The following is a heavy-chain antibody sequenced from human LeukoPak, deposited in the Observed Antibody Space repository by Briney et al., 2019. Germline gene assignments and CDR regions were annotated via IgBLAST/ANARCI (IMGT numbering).Heavy chain of an antibody. J-gene: IGHJ4*02. D-gene: IGHD1-26*01. Sequence: SETLSLTCTVSGGSISNYYWNWIRQPAGKGLEWIGRKSVSGHTNYRSSLESRVTMSVDTSKNQFSLKLSSVTAADTAVYYCARRLVYSGSYSHWGQGTLVTVSS. CDR2: KSVSGHT. CDR1: GGSISNYY. V-gene: IGHV4-4*07. CDR3: ARRLVYSGSYSH.